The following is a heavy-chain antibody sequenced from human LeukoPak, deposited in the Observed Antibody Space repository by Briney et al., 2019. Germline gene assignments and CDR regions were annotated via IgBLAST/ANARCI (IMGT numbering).Heavy chain of an antibody. CDR1: GFTLSSYS. D-gene: IGHD3-9*01. V-gene: IGHV3-48*04. Sequence: GGSLRLSCAASGFTLSSYSMNWVRQAPGKGLEWVSYITSSSSTIYYADSVKGRFTISRDNAKNSLYLQMNSLRAEDTAVYYCARDKLRYFDWLLDYWGQGTLVTVSS. CDR3: ARDKLRYFDWLLDY. J-gene: IGHJ4*02. CDR2: ITSSSSTI.